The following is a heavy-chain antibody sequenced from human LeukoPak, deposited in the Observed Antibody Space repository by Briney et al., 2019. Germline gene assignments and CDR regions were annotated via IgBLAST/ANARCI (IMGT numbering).Heavy chain of an antibody. CDR1: GFIFSIYD. J-gene: IGHJ4*02. CDR3: AKDPRRDQLRSNFDY. V-gene: IGHV3-23*01. D-gene: IGHD2-2*01. CDR2: ISGSGGRT. Sequence: GGSLRLFCAVSGFIFSIYDKSWLRHATGEGLEWVSAISGSGGRTYYADSVKGRFTISRDNSKNTLYLQMNSLRAEDTAVYYCAKDPRRDQLRSNFDYWGQGTLVTVSS.